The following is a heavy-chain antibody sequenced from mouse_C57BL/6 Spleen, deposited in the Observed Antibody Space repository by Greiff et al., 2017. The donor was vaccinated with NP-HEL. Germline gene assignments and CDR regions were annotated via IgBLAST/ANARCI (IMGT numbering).Heavy chain of an antibody. J-gene: IGHJ4*01. CDR2: INPSSGYT. CDR3: ARWDGSPAGYAMDY. V-gene: IGHV1-4*01. CDR1: GYTFTSYT. D-gene: IGHD4-1*01. Sequence: QVQLKESGAELARPGASVKMSCKASGYTFTSYTMHWVKQRPGQGLEWIGYINPSSGYTKYNQKFKDKATLTADKSSSTAYMQLSSLTSEDSAVYYCARWDGSPAGYAMDYWGQGTSVTVSS.